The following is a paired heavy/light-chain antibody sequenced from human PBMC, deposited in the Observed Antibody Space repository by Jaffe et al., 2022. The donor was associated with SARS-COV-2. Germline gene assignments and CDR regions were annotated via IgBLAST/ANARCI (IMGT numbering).Light chain of an antibody. CDR2: AAS. CDR1: QGISNY. CDR3: QKYNSVPFT. V-gene: IGKV1-27*01. J-gene: IGKJ3*01. Sequence: DIQMTQSPSSLSASVGDRVTITCRASQGISNYLAWYQQKPGKVPKLLIYAASTLQSGVPSRFSGSGSGTDFTLTISSLQPEDVATYYCQKYNSVPFTFGPGTKVDIK.
Heavy chain of an antibody. Sequence: QLQLQESGPGLVKPSETLSLTCTVSGGSISSSDYCWAWIRQPPGKGLEWIGSIYYSGSTYYSTSLRSRVTISVDTSKNQFSLKLTSVTAADTAVYYCARHPNRVTTGWGFVDYWGQGTLVTVSS. V-gene: IGHV4-39*01. CDR3: ARHPNRVTTGWGFVDY. CDR1: GGSISSSDYC. CDR2: IYYSGST. D-gene: IGHD4-17*01. J-gene: IGHJ4*02.